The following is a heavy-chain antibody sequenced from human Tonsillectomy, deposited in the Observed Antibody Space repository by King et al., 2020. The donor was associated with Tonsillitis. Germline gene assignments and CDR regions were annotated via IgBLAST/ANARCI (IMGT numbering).Heavy chain of an antibody. CDR1: GFTFSNYD. V-gene: IGHV3-13*01. Sequence: VQLVEFGGGLVQPGGSLRLSCAASGFTFSNYDMHWVRQATGKGLEWVSGIGTAGDTYYPGSVKGRYTISRVNAKNSLYLQMNSLRAGDTAGYYCARGTFLGDGMDAWGQGPTVPFSS. CDR2: IGTAGDT. CDR3: ARGTFLGDGMDA. J-gene: IGHJ6*02. D-gene: IGHD3-10*01.